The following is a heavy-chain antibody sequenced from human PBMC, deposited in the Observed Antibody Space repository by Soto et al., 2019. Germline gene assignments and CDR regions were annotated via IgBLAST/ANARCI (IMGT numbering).Heavy chain of an antibody. V-gene: IGHV3-30*18. CDR2: ISYDGSNK. J-gene: IGHJ6*02. CDR1: GFTFSSYG. CDR3: AKDRRSSWHYYGMDV. D-gene: IGHD6-13*01. Sequence: GGSLRLSCAASGFTFSSYGMHWVRQAPGKGLEWVAVISYDGSNKYYADSVKGRFTISRDNSKNTLYLQMNSLRAEDTAVYYCAKDRRSSWHYYGMDVWGQGTTVTVSS.